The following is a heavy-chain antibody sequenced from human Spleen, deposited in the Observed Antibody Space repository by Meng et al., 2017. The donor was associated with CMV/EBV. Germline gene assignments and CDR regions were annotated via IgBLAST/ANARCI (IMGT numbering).Heavy chain of an antibody. CDR3: ARTAAAGPYYYYGMDV. CDR2: INWNGGST. CDR1: GFTFDDYG. Sequence: GGSLRLSCAASGFTFDDYGMSWVRQAPGKGLEWVSGINWNGGSTGYAVSVKGRFTISRDNAKNSLYLQMNSLRAEDTAVYYCARTAAAGPYYYYGMDVWGQGTTVTVSS. J-gene: IGHJ6*02. V-gene: IGHV3-20*04. D-gene: IGHD6-13*01.